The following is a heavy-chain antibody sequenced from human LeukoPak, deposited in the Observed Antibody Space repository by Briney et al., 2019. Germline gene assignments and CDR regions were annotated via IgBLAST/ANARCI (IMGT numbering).Heavy chain of an antibody. J-gene: IGHJ5*02. D-gene: IGHD3-10*01. CDR2: IYYSGST. CDR1: GGSISSGGYC. Sequence: SQTLSLTCTVSGGSISSGGYCWSWIRQHPGKGLEWIGYIYYSGSTYYNPSLKSRVTISVDTSKNQFSLKLSSVTAADTAVYYCTRGIWFGEFNWFDPWGQGTLVTVSS. CDR3: TRGIWFGEFNWFDP. V-gene: IGHV4-31*03.